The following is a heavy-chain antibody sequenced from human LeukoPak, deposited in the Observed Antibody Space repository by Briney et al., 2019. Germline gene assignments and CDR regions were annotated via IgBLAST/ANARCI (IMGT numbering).Heavy chain of an antibody. D-gene: IGHD1-14*01. CDR2: INPNSGGT. V-gene: IGHV1-2*02. CDR3: ARGEDLYKTPTLPPHY. J-gene: IGHJ4*02. Sequence: VSVKVSCKTSGYSFTGYYMHWVRQAPGQGLEWMGWINPNSGGTDYAQKFQGRVTMTRDTSISTVYMELSRLRSDDTAVYYCARGEDLYKTPTLPPHYWGQGTLVTVSS. CDR1: GYSFTGYY.